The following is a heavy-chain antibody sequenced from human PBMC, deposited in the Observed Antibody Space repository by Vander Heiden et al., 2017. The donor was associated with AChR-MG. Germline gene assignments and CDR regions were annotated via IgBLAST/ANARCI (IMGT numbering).Heavy chain of an antibody. D-gene: IGHD6-19*01. CDR1: GFTFSGDA. Sequence: EVQLLESGGDLVQPGGSLRLSCAASGFTFSGDAMSWVRQAPGKGLEWVSGISARGITTDYADSVKGRFTISRDNSKKTLYLQMNSLRVEDTAVYYCAKNKGQWLADYWGQGTLVTVSS. CDR2: ISARGITT. CDR3: AKNKGQWLADY. J-gene: IGHJ4*02. V-gene: IGHV3-23*01.